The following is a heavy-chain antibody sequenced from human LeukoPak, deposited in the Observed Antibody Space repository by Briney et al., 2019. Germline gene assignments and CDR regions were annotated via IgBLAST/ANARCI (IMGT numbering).Heavy chain of an antibody. D-gene: IGHD1-26*01. V-gene: IGHV3-23*01. CDR1: GFTFSRYA. Sequence: QPGGSLRLSCAASGFTFSRYAMSWVRQAPGKGLEWVSSIGGSGGTTYYADSVQGRFTISRDNAKNSLYLQMNSLRAEDTAVYYCARVGRSRYFDYWGQGTLVTVSS. CDR2: IGGSGGTT. J-gene: IGHJ4*02. CDR3: ARVGRSRYFDY.